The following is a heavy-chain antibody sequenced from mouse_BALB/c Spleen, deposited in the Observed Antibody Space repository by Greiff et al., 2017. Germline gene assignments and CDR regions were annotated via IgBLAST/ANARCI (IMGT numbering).Heavy chain of an antibody. CDR2: ISYDGSN. D-gene: IGHD2-10*01. CDR3: ARDPYYGIKPLFAY. CDR1: GYSITSGYY. Sequence: DVQLVESGPGLVKPSQSLSLTCSVTGYSITSGYYWNWIRQFPGNKLEWMGYISYDGSNNYNPSLKNRISITRDTSKNQFFLKLNSVTTEDTATYYCARDPYYGIKPLFAYWGQGTLVTVSA. V-gene: IGHV3-6*02. J-gene: IGHJ3*01.